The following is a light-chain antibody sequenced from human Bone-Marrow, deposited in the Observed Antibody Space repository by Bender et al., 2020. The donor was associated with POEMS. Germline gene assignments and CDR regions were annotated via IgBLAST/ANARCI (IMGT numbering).Light chain of an antibody. CDR3: QTWDSSTAV. Sequence: LTQPPSASGSPGQSVTISCTGDEMGDKYTAWYQQRPGQSPSLVIYQDNKRPSGIPERFSGSISGNPATLTISVTQGLDEADYYCQTWDSSTAVFGTGTKVTVL. CDR1: EMGDKY. J-gene: IGLJ1*01. CDR2: QDN. V-gene: IGLV3-1*01.